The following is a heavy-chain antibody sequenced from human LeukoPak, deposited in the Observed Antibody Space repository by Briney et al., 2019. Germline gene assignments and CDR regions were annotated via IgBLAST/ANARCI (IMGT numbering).Heavy chain of an antibody. CDR1: GGSISGYY. V-gene: IGHV4-59*12. CDR2: VYYSGST. D-gene: IGHD3-9*01. J-gene: IGHJ4*02. CDR3: ARRLRHYDIVTGYYTYFDR. Sequence: SETLSLTCTVSGGSISGYYWSWIRQPPGKGLEWIGCVYYSGSTNYNPSLKSRVTISVDMAKNQFSLKLTSVTAADTAVYYCARRLRHYDIVTGYYTYFDRWGQGTLVTVSS.